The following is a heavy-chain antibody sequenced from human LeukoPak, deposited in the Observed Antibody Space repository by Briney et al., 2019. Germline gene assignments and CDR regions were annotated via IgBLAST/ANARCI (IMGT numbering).Heavy chain of an antibody. CDR1: GFTFSSYA. V-gene: IGHV3-23*01. Sequence: GGSLRLSCAASGFTFSSYAMSWVRQAPGKGLEWVSAISGSGGSTYYADSVKGRFTISRDNSKNTLYLQMNSLRAEDTAVYYCAKFSSSGWSYYYYGVDVWGQGTTVTVSS. D-gene: IGHD6-19*01. CDR2: ISGSGGST. J-gene: IGHJ6*02. CDR3: AKFSSSGWSYYYYGVDV.